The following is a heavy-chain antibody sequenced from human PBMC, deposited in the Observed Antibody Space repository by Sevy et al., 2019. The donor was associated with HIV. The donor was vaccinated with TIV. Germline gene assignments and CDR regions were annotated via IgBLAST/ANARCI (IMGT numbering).Heavy chain of an antibody. Sequence: GGSLRLSCAASGFTFSSSGMHWVRQAPGKGLEWVAVIYYDGSNKYYGDSVKGRFTISRDNSKNTLYLQMNSLRAEDTAVYYCAKDGVVVTAILKTPYYYYYGMDVWGQGTTVTVSS. J-gene: IGHJ6*02. CDR3: AKDGVVVTAILKTPYYYYYGMDV. CDR1: GFTFSSSG. V-gene: IGHV3-30*02. D-gene: IGHD2-21*02. CDR2: IYYDGSNK.